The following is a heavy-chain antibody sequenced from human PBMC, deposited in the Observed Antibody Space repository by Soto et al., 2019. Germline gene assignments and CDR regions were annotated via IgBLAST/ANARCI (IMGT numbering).Heavy chain of an antibody. CDR2: INPSGGST. V-gene: IGHV1-46*01. D-gene: IGHD6-13*01. J-gene: IGHJ6*02. Sequence: GASVKVSCKASGYTFTSYYMHWVRQAPGQGLEWMGIINPSGGSTSYAQKFQGRVTMTRDTSASTAYMELSSLRSEDTAVYYCAMYCSSWYRQSSTHVRGQGPTGTRSS. CDR1: GYTFTSYY. CDR3: AMYCSSWYRQSSTHV.